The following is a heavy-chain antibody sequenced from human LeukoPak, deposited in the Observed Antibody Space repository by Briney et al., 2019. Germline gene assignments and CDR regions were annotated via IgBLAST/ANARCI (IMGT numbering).Heavy chain of an antibody. Sequence: PGRSLRLSCAASGFTFSSYGMHWVRQAPGKGLEWVAVISYDGSNKYYADSVKGRFTISRDNSKNTLYLQMNSLRAEDTAVYYCARDSRYGSGSYSDYWGQGTLATVSS. CDR2: ISYDGSNK. CDR1: GFTFSSYG. J-gene: IGHJ4*02. D-gene: IGHD3-10*01. V-gene: IGHV3-30*03. CDR3: ARDSRYGSGSYSDY.